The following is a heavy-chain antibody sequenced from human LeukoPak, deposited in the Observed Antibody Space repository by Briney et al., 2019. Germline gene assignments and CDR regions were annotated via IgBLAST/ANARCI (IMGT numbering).Heavy chain of an antibody. CDR1: GFTFSSYG. J-gene: IGHJ4*02. V-gene: IGHV3-23*01. D-gene: IGHD3-22*01. Sequence: GGSLRLSCAASGFTFSSYGMSWARQAPGKGLEWVSSISGSGGNTYYADSVKGRFTISRDSSKSTVYLQMNSLRAEDTAVYHCAKTNGYYDYWGQGTLVTVSS. CDR3: AKTNGYYDY. CDR2: ISGSGGNT.